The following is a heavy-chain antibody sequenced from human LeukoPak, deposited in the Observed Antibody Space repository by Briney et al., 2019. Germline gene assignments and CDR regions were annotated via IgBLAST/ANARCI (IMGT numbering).Heavy chain of an antibody. J-gene: IGHJ4*02. CDR3: AKALGGSGSNFDY. D-gene: IGHD3-10*01. CDR2: ISGSGGST. V-gene: IGHV3-23*01. Sequence: GGSLRLSCAASGFTFSSYAMNWVRQAPGKGPEWVSTISGSGGSTYYADSVKGRFTISRDNSKNTLYLQMNSLRAEDTAVYYCAKALGGSGSNFDYWGQGTLVTVSS. CDR1: GFTFSSYA.